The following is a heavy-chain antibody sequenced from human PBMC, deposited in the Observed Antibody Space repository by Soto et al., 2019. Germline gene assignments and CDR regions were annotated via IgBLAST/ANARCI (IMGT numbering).Heavy chain of an antibody. Sequence: GESLKISCQAFEYSFSVFWISWVRQLPGKGLEWMGRIDPSNSYVAYSPSFQGQVTISVDRSARTAFLHWSSLKASDSATYYCARHQAGSGNANFDFWGQGSQVTVSS. CDR3: ARHQAGSGNANFDF. CDR1: EYSFSVFW. CDR2: IDPSNSYV. D-gene: IGHD3-10*01. J-gene: IGHJ4*02. V-gene: IGHV5-10-1*04.